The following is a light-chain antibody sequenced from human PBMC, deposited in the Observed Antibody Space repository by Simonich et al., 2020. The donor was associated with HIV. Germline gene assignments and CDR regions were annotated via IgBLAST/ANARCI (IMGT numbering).Light chain of an antibody. CDR2: EAN. J-gene: IGLJ2*01. Sequence: NFMLTQPHSVSESPGKTVTISCTRSSGSIASNYVKWYQQRPGSAPTTVIYEANQRHSGVPYRFSGSIDSSSNSASLTISGLKTEDEADYYCQSYDSSNHVVFGGGTKLTVL. CDR1: SGSIASNY. CDR3: QSYDSSNHVV. V-gene: IGLV6-57*03.